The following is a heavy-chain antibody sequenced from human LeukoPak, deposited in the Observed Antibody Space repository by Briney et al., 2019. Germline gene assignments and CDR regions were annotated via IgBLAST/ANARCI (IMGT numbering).Heavy chain of an antibody. CDR2: INSDGTST. J-gene: IGHJ4*02. Sequence: GGSLRLSCAASGSTFSSYWMHWVRQAPGKGLVWVSRINSDGTSTSYADSVEGRFTISRDNAKNTLYLQMNSLRAEDTAVYYCARGTYSSSWGGYWGQGTLVTVSS. V-gene: IGHV3-74*01. CDR1: GSTFSSYW. CDR3: ARGTYSSSWGGY. D-gene: IGHD6-13*01.